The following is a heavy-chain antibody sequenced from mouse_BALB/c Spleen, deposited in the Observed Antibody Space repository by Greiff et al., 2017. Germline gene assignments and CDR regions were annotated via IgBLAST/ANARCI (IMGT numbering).Heavy chain of an antibody. CDR1: GFTFSDYY. V-gene: IGHV5-4*02. J-gene: IGHJ3*01. CDR3: AREYDGFAY. D-gene: IGHD2-12*01. Sequence: EVMLVESGGGLVKPGGSLKLSCAASGFTFSDYYMYWVRQTPEKRLEWVATISDGGSYTYYPDSVEGRFTISRDNAKNNLYLQMSSLKSEDTAMYYCAREYDGFAYWGQGTLVTVSA. CDR2: ISDGGSYT.